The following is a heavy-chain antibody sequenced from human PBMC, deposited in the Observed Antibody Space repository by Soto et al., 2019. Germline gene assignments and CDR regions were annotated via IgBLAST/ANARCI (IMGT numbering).Heavy chain of an antibody. J-gene: IGHJ4*02. CDR1: GYSFAGYW. Sequence: PGESLKISCKGSGYSFAGYWITWVRQKPGKGLEWMGRIDPSDSQTYYSPSFRGHVTISATKSITTVFLQWSSLRASDTATYYCARQIYDSDTGPNFQYYFDSWGQGTPVTAPQ. V-gene: IGHV5-10-1*01. CDR2: IDPSDSQT. CDR3: ARQIYDSDTGPNFQYYFDS. D-gene: IGHD3-22*01.